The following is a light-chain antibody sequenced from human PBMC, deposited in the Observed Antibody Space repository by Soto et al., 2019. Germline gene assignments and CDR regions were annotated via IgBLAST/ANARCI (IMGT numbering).Light chain of an antibody. J-gene: IGLJ2*01. Sequence: QAVVTQPASVSGSPGQSITISCTGTSSDVGGYNHVSWYQHPPGKAPKLILFGVSDRPSGVSHRFSGSKSGNTASLTISGRQAEDEADYYCCSYTSLSTLVFGGGTKLTGL. CDR2: GVS. CDR1: SSDVGGYNH. V-gene: IGLV2-14*01. CDR3: CSYTSLSTLV.